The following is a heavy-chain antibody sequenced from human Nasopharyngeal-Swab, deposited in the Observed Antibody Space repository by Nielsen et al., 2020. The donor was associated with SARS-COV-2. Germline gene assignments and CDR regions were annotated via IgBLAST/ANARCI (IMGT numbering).Heavy chain of an antibody. V-gene: IGHV3-11*01. CDR2: ISSSGTTT. CDR1: GFIFSDYY. D-gene: IGHD1-26*01. J-gene: IGHJ4*02. Sequence: GESLKISCAASGFIFSDYYMSWIRQAPGKGLEWVSYISSSGTTTYYADSVKGRFTISRDNAKNSLYLQMNSLRAEDTAVYYCARGRSGSYFYWGQGTLVTVSS. CDR3: ARGRSGSYFY.